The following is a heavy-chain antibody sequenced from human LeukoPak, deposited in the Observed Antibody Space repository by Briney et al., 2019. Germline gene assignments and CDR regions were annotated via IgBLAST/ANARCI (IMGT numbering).Heavy chain of an antibody. J-gene: IGHJ5*02. CDR1: GFTFSIYA. CDR3: ARAGPPAFDP. Sequence: GGSLRLSCAASGFTFSIYAMNWVRQAPGKGLEWVSVISGSGGSTYYADSVKGRFTISRDNAKNSLYLQMNSLRAEDTAVYYCARAGPPAFDPWGQGTLVTVSS. V-gene: IGHV3-23*01. CDR2: ISGSGGST.